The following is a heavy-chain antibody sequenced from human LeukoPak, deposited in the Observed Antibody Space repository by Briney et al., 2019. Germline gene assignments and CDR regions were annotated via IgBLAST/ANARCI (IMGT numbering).Heavy chain of an antibody. D-gene: IGHD3-22*01. CDR1: DGSLSSYY. CDR2: IYYSGST. V-gene: IGHV4-59*08. CDR3: ASSYDSSAYFNY. Sequence: SETLSLTCTVSDGSLSSYYWSWIRQPPGKGLEWIGCIYYSGSTYYDPSLKSRVTISVDTSRNQFSLRLNSVTAADTAVYYCASSYDSSAYFNYWGQGTLVTVSP. J-gene: IGHJ4*02.